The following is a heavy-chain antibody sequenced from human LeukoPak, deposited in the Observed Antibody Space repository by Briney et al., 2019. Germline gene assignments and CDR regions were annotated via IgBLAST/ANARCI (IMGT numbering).Heavy chain of an antibody. Sequence: PGGSLRLSCAASGFTFSSYAMSWVRQAPGKGLEWVSAISGSGGSTHYADSVKGWFTISRDNSKNTLYLQMNSLRAEDTAVYYCAKDPVAETYYYYYGMDVWGQGTTVTVSS. D-gene: IGHD6-19*01. V-gene: IGHV3-23*01. CDR1: GFTFSSYA. CDR2: ISGSGGST. CDR3: AKDPVAETYYYYYGMDV. J-gene: IGHJ6*02.